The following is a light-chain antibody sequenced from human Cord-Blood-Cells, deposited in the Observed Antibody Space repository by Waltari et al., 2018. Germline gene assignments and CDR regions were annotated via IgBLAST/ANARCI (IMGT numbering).Light chain of an antibody. V-gene: IGLV2-8*01. Sequence: QSALTQPPPASGSPGQSVTISCTGTSSDVGGYNYVSWDQQHPGKAPKLMIYEVSKRPSGVPDRFSGSKSGNTASLTVSGLQAEDEADYYCSSYAGSNSYVFGTGTKVTVL. J-gene: IGLJ1*01. CDR3: SSYAGSNSYV. CDR1: SSDVGGYNY. CDR2: EVS.